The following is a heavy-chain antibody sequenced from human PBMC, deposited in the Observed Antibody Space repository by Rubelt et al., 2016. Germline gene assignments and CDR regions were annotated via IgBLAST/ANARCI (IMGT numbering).Heavy chain of an antibody. D-gene: IGHD3-10*01. CDR2: INPSGGST. Sequence: GKKPGASVKVSCKASGYTFTSYYMHWVRQAPGQGLEWMGIINPSGGSTSYAQKFQGRVTMTRDTSTSTVYMELSSLRSEDTAVYYCARADTMVRGVIISPYYYYGMDVWGQGTTVTVSS. CDR1: GYTFTSYY. CDR3: ARADTMVRGVIISPYYYYGMDV. V-gene: IGHV1-46*01. J-gene: IGHJ6*02.